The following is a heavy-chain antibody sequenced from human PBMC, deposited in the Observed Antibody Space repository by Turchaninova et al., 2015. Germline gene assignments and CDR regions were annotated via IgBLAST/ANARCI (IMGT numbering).Heavy chain of an antibody. J-gene: IGHJ5*02. CDR1: GSMFSKYD. D-gene: IGHD3-3*01. CDR3: AKGGGFLHLFDP. V-gene: IGHV3-23*01. CDR2: INGHGDRT. Sequence: EVQLLQSWVGLVQPGGSVRPSCGASGSMFSKYDMSWVRQAPGKGLEWVSTINGHGDRTYYADSVKGRLTISRDNSNNTLFLQMNSLRADDTAIYYCAKGGGFLHLFDPWGQGTLVTVSA.